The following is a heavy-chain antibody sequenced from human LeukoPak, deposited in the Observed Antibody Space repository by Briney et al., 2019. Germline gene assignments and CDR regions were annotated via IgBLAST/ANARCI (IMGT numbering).Heavy chain of an antibody. D-gene: IGHD2-21*02. CDR1: GYTFTNND. CDR2: MHPNSDDT. V-gene: IGHV1-8*01. CDR3: ARHFGTADNFDY. J-gene: IGHJ4*02. Sequence: ASVKVSCKTSGYTFTNNDIHWVRQAPGQALEWMGWMHPNSDDTGFAQKFQGRVIMTRDTSISTAYIELSSLRPDDTAVYYCARHFGTADNFDYWGQGTLVTVSS.